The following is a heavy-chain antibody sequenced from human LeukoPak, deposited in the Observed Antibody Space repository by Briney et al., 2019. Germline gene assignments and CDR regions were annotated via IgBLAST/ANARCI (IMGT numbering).Heavy chain of an antibody. CDR1: GGTFSSYA. V-gene: IGHV1-69*05. J-gene: IGHJ4*02. CDR2: IIPIFGTA. Sequence: ASVKVSCKASGGTFSSYAISWARQAPGQGLEWMGRIIPIFGTANYAQKFQGRVTITTDESTSTAYMELSSLRSEDTAVYYCAREGPRITMIVVVTEFDYWGQGTLVTVSS. CDR3: AREGPRITMIVVVTEFDY. D-gene: IGHD3-22*01.